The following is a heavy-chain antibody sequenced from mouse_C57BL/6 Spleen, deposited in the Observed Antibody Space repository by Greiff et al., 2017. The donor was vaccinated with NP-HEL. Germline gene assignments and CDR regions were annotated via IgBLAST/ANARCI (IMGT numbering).Heavy chain of an antibody. Sequence: VQLQQPGAELVKPGASVKMSCKASGYTFTSYWITWVKQRPGQGLEWIGDIYPGSGSTNYNEKFKSKATLTVDKPSSTAYMQLSSLTSEDSAVYYCARGTTVVATDYWGQGTTLTVSS. D-gene: IGHD1-1*01. V-gene: IGHV1-55*01. J-gene: IGHJ2*01. CDR2: IYPGSGST. CDR1: GYTFTSYW. CDR3: ARGTTVVATDY.